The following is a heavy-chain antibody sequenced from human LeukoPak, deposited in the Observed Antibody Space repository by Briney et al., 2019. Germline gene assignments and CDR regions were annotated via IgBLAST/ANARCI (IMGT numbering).Heavy chain of an antibody. CDR3: ARGPTPYSSSSVD. V-gene: IGHV3-21*04. CDR1: GFNLRSFS. Sequence: GGSLRLSCAASGFNLRSFSMNWVRQAPGKGLEWVSSIITSGSYIYYADSVKGRFTISRDNSKNTLYLQMNSLRAEDTAVYYCARGPTPYSSSSVDWGQGTLVTVSS. CDR2: IITSGSYI. D-gene: IGHD6-13*01. J-gene: IGHJ4*02.